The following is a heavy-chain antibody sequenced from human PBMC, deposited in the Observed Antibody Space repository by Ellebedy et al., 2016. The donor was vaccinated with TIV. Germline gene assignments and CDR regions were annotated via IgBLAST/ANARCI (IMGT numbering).Heavy chain of an antibody. CDR1: GFTFSNYG. J-gene: IGHJ4*02. CDR3: ARDQDSSGYYSD. D-gene: IGHD3-22*01. CDR2: IWDDGSTQ. Sequence: GGSLRLSCAASGFTFSNYGMHWVRQVPGKGLEWVAVIWDDGSTQYFADSVKGRFTISRDNAKNSLSLQMNSLRAEDTAVYYCARDQDSSGYYSDWGQGTLVTVSS. V-gene: IGHV3-33*01.